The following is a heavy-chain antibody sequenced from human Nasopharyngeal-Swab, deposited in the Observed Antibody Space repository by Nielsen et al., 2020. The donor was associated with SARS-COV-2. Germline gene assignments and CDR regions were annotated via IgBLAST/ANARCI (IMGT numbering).Heavy chain of an antibody. CDR1: GFTFTDYY. CDR3: ARDYRGFGELFGGYYYYGMDV. J-gene: IGHJ6*02. D-gene: IGHD3-10*01. Sequence: GESLKISCAASGFTFTDYYMTWVRQAPGKGLEWVSYITNGGIMTYYADSVKVRFTMSRDNAKTSLYLQMNSLRAEDTAMNYCARDYRGFGELFGGYYYYGMDVWGQGTTVTVSS. CDR2: ITNGGIMT. V-gene: IGHV3-11*04.